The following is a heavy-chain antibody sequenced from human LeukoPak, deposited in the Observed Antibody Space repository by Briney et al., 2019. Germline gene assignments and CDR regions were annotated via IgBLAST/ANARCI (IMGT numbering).Heavy chain of an antibody. D-gene: IGHD6-25*01. J-gene: IGHJ4*02. CDR2: IYDSGRT. V-gene: IGHV4-39*07. CDR3: AREIRGYYYFDY. Sequence: SETLSLTCTVSGGSISSSSYYWGWIRQPPGKGLEWIGSIYDSGRTYNNPSLKSRVTISVDTSKNQFSLKMSSVTAADTAVYYCAREIRGYYYFDYWGQGTLVTVSS. CDR1: GGSISSSSYY.